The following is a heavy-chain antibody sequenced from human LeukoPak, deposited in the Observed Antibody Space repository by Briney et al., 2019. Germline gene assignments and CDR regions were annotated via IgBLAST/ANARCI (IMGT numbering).Heavy chain of an antibody. CDR2: IYYSGST. Sequence: SETLSLTCTVSGGSISSYYWSWIRQPPGKGLEWIGYIYYSGSTNYNPSLKSRVTISVDTSKNQFSLKLSSVNGADKAGYYWARTXGXDIXXGTALNXXXPWGXGXXVTX. D-gene: IGHD3-9*01. CDR1: GGSISSYY. J-gene: IGHJ5*02. CDR3: ARTXGXDIXXGTALNXXXP. V-gene: IGHV4-59*08.